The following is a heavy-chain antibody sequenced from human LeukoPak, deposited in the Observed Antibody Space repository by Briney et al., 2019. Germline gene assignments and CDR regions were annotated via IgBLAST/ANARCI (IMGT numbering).Heavy chain of an antibody. CDR2: ISYDGSNK. V-gene: IGHV3-30*04. Sequence: GGSLRLSCAASGFTFSSYAMHWVRQAPGKGLEWVAVISYDGSNKYYADSVKGRFTISRDNSKNSLYLQMNSLRAEDTALYYCAKGTPGSGWLVYWGQGTLVTVSS. CDR3: AKGTPGSGWLVY. CDR1: GFTFSSYA. J-gene: IGHJ4*02. D-gene: IGHD6-19*01.